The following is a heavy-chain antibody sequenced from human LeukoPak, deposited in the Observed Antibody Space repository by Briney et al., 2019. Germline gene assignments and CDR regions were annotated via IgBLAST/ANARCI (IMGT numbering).Heavy chain of an antibody. J-gene: IGHJ4*02. Sequence: VAPVKVSCKASGYTFTSSDINWVRQAAEQGLEWMGWINPNSGRTGYAQKFQGRVTMTENTSISTAYMELSSLRFDDTAVYYCARGRSGLAAAGTYDYWGQGTLITVSS. CDR1: GYTFTSSD. D-gene: IGHD6-25*01. CDR3: ARGRSGLAAAGTYDY. CDR2: INPNSGRT. V-gene: IGHV1-8*01.